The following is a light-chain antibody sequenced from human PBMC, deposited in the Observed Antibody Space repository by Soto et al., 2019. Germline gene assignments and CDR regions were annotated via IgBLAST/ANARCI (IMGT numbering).Light chain of an antibody. J-gene: IGKJ4*01. Sequence: DIVLTQSPATLSLSPGERATLSCRASQSVSSYFAWYQQKPGQAPRLLIYDASNMATGIPARFSGSGSGTDFTLTITSLQPEDFAVYYCQQRSNCPLTFGGGTKVEIK. CDR2: DAS. CDR3: QQRSNCPLT. CDR1: QSVSSY. V-gene: IGKV3-11*01.